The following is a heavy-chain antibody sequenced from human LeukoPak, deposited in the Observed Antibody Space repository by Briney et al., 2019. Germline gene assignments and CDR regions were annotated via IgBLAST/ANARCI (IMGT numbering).Heavy chain of an antibody. V-gene: IGHV3-30*04. Sequence: GGSLRLSCAASGFTFSSYAMHWVRQAPGKGLDWVAVISYDGSNKYYADSVKGRFTISRDNAKNSLYLQMNSLRAEDTAVFYCAREDIVATMTFDYWGQGVLVTVSS. D-gene: IGHD5-12*01. J-gene: IGHJ4*02. CDR3: AREDIVATMTFDY. CDR1: GFTFSSYA. CDR2: ISYDGSNK.